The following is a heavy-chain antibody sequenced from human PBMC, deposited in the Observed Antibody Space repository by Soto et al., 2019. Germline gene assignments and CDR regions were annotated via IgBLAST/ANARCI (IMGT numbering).Heavy chain of an antibody. V-gene: IGHV3-7*01. Sequence: EVQLVESGGGLVQPGGSLRLSCAASGFTFSSYWMSWVRQAPGKGLEWVANIKQGGSEKYYVDSVKGRFTISRDNAKNSLYLQMNSLRAEDTAVYYCASFYSSSWYRVPYYFDYWGQGTLVTVSS. CDR3: ASFYSSSWYRVPYYFDY. J-gene: IGHJ4*02. CDR2: IKQGGSEK. D-gene: IGHD6-13*01. CDR1: GFTFSSYW.